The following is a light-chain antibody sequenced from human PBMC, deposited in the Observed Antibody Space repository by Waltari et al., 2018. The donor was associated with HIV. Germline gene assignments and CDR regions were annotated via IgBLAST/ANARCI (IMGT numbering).Light chain of an antibody. CDR3: SSYTSSSTLYVV. CDR2: DVS. J-gene: IGLJ2*01. V-gene: IGLV2-14*01. Sequence: QSALTQPASVSGSPGQSITISCTGTSSDVGGYHYVSWYQQHPGKAPKLMIYDVSFRPSGVSNRFAGSKSGNPASLTISGLQAEDEADYYCSSYTSSSTLYVVFGGGTKLTVL. CDR1: SSDVGGYHY.